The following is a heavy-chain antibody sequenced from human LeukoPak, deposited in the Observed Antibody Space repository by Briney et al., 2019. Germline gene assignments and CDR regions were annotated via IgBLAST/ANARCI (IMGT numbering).Heavy chain of an antibody. V-gene: IGHV3-30*04. CDR3: TSELRDSRSDFDY. Sequence: AGGSLRLSCAASGFTFSNYAMHWVRQAPGQGLEWVAFISYDGSERYYADSAKGRFTISRDNSENTLYLQMNSLRAEDTALYYCTSELRDSRSDFDYWGQGALVTVSS. CDR2: ISYDGSER. D-gene: IGHD3-22*01. CDR1: GFTFSNYA. J-gene: IGHJ4*02.